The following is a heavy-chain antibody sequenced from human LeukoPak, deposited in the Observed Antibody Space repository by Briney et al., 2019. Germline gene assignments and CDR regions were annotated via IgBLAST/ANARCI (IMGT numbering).Heavy chain of an antibody. V-gene: IGHV4-4*07. J-gene: IGHJ4*02. D-gene: IGHD4-17*01. Sequence: SETLSLTCTVSGGSINDYYWSWIRQPAGKGLEWIGRVHTSRSTNYNPSLKSRVTMSVDTSKNQFSLRLSTVTAADTAVYYCARDLYGDYGVFDYWGQGTLVTVSS. CDR3: ARDLYGDYGVFDY. CDR2: VHTSRST. CDR1: GGSINDYY.